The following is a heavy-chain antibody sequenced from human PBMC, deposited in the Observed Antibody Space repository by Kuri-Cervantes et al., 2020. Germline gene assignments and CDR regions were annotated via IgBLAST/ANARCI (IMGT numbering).Heavy chain of an antibody. V-gene: IGHV3-15*01. J-gene: IGHJ4*02. CDR2: IKTKTDGETT. D-gene: IGHD2-21*02. Sequence: GGSLRLSCAASGFTFSGSAIHWVRQASGKGLEWVGRIKTKTDGETTDYAAPVKGRFTISRDDSKNTLYLQMNSLKTEDTAMYYCTTGSYCGGDCYGVDYWGQGTLVTVSS. CDR3: TTGSYCGGDCYGVDY. CDR1: GFTFSGSA.